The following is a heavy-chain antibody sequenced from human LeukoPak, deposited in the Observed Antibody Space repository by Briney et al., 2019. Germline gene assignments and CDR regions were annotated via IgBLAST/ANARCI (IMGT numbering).Heavy chain of an antibody. Sequence: ASVKVSCKASGYTFTGYYMHWVRQAPGQGLEWMGWINPNSGGTNYAQKFQGRVTMTRDTSISTAYMELSRLRSDDTAVYYCARDEQLWSSAPFDYWGQGTLVTVSS. CDR1: GYTFTGYY. V-gene: IGHV1-2*02. CDR2: INPNSGGT. CDR3: ARDEQLWSSAPFDY. D-gene: IGHD5-18*01. J-gene: IGHJ4*02.